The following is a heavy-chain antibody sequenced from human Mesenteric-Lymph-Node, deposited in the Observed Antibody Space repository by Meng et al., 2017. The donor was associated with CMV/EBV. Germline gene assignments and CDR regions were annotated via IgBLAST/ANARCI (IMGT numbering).Heavy chain of an antibody. CDR1: GFTFSSYW. D-gene: IGHD1-26*01. V-gene: IGHV3-7*01. J-gene: IGHJ4*02. CDR2: IKQDGSEK. CDR3: AKSGSYGDDYFDY. Sequence: GGSLRLSCAASGFTFSSYWMSWVRQAPGKGLEWVANIKQDGSEKYYVDSVKGRFTISRDNAKNSLYLQMNSLRAEDTAVYYCAKSGSYGDDYFDYWGQGTLVTVSS.